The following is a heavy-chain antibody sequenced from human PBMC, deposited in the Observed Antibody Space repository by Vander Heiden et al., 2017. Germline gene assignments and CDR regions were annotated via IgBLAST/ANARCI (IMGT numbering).Heavy chain of an antibody. Sequence: EVQLLESGGGLVKPGWSLRLSCAASGFPFSSYAMSGARQAPGKGLEWVSAIRGSGGSTYYADSVKGRFTISRDNSKNTLNLQMNSLRAEDTAVYYCARQYTAHPQVYFDYWGQGTLVTVSS. D-gene: IGHD5-18*01. V-gene: IGHV3-23*01. CDR3: ARQYTAHPQVYFDY. CDR1: GFPFSSYA. J-gene: IGHJ4*02. CDR2: IRGSGGST.